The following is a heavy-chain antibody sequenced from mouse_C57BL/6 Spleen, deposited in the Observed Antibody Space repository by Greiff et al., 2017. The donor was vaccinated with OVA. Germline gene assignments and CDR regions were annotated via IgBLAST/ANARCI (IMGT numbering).Heavy chain of an antibody. CDR3: TKYDYDVTWFAY. D-gene: IGHD2-4*01. Sequence: VQLQQSGTVLARPGASVKMSCKTSGYTFTSYWMHWVKQRPGQGLEWIGAIYPGNSDTSYNQKFKGKAKLTAVTSASTAYMELSSLTNEDSAVYYCTKYDYDVTWFAYWGQGTLVTVSA. CDR2: IYPGNSDT. J-gene: IGHJ3*01. CDR1: GYTFTSYW. V-gene: IGHV1-5*01.